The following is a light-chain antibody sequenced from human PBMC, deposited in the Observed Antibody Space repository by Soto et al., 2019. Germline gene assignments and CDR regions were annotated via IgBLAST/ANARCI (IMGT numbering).Light chain of an antibody. CDR1: QSVSSSF. Sequence: EIVLTQSPGTLSLSPGERATLSRRASQSVSSSFLAWYQQKPGQAPRLLIYGASSRATGIPDRFSGSGSGTDFTLTISGLEPEDFAVYYCQQYGSSPWTFGQGTKVEIK. V-gene: IGKV3-20*01. CDR2: GAS. J-gene: IGKJ1*01. CDR3: QQYGSSPWT.